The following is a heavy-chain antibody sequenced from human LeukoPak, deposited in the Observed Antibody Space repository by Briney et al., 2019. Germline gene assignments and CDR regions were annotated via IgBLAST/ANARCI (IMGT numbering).Heavy chain of an antibody. D-gene: IGHD3-22*01. J-gene: IGHJ3*02. CDR2: ISGGGGST. V-gene: IGHV3-23*01. CDR1: GFTFSSYA. CDR3: AKADYGSGYSNAFDM. Sequence: GGSLRLSCAASGFTFSSYAMSWVRQAPGKGLEWVSDISGGGGSTYYADSVKGRFTISRDNSKNTLYLQMNSLRAEDTAVYYCAKADYGSGYSNAFDMWGQGTMVTVSS.